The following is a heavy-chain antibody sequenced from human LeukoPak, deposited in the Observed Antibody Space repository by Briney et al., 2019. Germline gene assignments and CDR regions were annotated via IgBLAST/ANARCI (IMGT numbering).Heavy chain of an antibody. Sequence: TSETLSLTCTVSGGSISSYYWSWIRQPAGKGLEWIGRIYSSGSTNYNPSLKSRVTISVDTSKNQFSLKLTSVTAADTAMYYCARGVYGSGDYWGQGTLVTVSS. J-gene: IGHJ4*02. CDR1: GGSISSYY. CDR3: ARGVYGSGDY. D-gene: IGHD3-10*01. V-gene: IGHV4-4*07. CDR2: IYSSGST.